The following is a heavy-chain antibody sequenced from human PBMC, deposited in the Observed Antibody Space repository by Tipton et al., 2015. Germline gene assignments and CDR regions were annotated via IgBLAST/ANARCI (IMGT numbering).Heavy chain of an antibody. J-gene: IGHJ5*02. CDR3: ARGPSEHGFDP. V-gene: IGHV4-59*01. Sequence: TLSLTCTVSGGSISPYYWSWIRQLPGKGLEWIGYIYYSGSTSYNPSLKSRVTISVDTSKNQFSLRLTSVTAADTAVYYCARGPSEHGFDPWGQGTLVTVSS. CDR2: IYYSGST. CDR1: GGSISPYY.